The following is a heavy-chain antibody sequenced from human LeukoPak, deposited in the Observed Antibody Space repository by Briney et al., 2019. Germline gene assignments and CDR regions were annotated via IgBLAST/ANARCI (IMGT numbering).Heavy chain of an antibody. V-gene: IGHV3-23*01. D-gene: IGHD2-21*02. Sequence: GGSLRLSCAASGFTFSTYAMSWVRHAPGKGLEWVSGISGSGDTTYYADSVKGRFTISRDNSKNTLYLQMSSLRADDTAVYYCAKTFIFGGDHFQHWGQGTLVTVFS. J-gene: IGHJ1*01. CDR2: ISGSGDTT. CDR3: AKTFIFGGDHFQH. CDR1: GFTFSTYA.